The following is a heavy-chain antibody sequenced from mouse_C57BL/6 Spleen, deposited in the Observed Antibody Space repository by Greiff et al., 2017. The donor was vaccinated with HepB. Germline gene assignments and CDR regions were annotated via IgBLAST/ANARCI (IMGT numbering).Heavy chain of an antibody. V-gene: IGHV14-4*01. CDR3: TIYSNYGG. CDR1: GFNIKDDY. D-gene: IGHD2-5*01. CDR2: IDPENGDT. J-gene: IGHJ2*01. Sequence: EVKLQESGAELVRPGASVKLSCTASGFNIKDDYMHWVKQRPEQGLEWIGWIDPENGDTEYASKFQGKATITADTSSNTAYLQLSSLTSEDTAVYYCTIYSNYGGWGQGTTLTVSS.